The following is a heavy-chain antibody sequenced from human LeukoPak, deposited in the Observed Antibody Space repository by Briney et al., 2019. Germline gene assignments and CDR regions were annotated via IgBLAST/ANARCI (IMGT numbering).Heavy chain of an antibody. CDR2: ISHSGAST. CDR1: GFTFSSYA. D-gene: IGHD3-10*01. J-gene: IGHJ4*02. CDR3: AKDRGIISDY. Sequence: GGSLRLSCAASGFTFSSYAMNWVRQAPGKGLEWVSAISHSGASTYYADSVKGRFTISRDNSKNTLYLQMNSLRAEDTAVYYCAKDRGIISDYWGQGTLVTVSS. V-gene: IGHV3-23*01.